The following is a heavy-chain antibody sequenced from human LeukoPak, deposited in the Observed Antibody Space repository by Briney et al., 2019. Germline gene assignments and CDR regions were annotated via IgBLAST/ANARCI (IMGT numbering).Heavy chain of an antibody. V-gene: IGHV4-61*02. J-gene: IGHJ2*01. Sequence: SETLSLTCTVSGGSISSDNYYWSWIRQPAGKGLESVGRIYTSGSTNYNPSLKSRVTMSVDTSKNQFSLKLNSVTAADTAVYYCARLSSTWYQDWYFDLWGRGTLVTVSS. CDR3: ARLSSTWYQDWYFDL. CDR1: GGSISSDNYY. CDR2: IYTSGST. D-gene: IGHD6-13*01.